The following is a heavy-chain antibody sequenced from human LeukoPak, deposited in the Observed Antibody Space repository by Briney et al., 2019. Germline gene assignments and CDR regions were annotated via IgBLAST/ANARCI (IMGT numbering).Heavy chain of an antibody. CDR3: AREGSDYYDSSGYYGDAFDI. CDR1: GGSISSSSYY. D-gene: IGHD3-22*01. CDR2: IYYSGST. Sequence: SETLSLTCTVSGGSISSSSYYWGWIRQPPGKGLEWIGSIYYSGSTYYNPSLKSRVTISVDTSKNQFSLKLSSVTAADTAVYYCAREGSDYYDSSGYYGDAFDIWGQGTMVTVSS. V-gene: IGHV4-39*07. J-gene: IGHJ3*02.